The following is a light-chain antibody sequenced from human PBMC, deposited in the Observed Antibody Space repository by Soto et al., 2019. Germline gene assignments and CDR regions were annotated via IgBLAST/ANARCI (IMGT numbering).Light chain of an antibody. J-gene: IGKJ1*01. CDR1: QSISRW. CDR2: DVS. V-gene: IGKV1-5*01. Sequence: DIQMNLSPSTLSASERDRVTITCRASQSISRWLAWYQQKPGKAPKLLIYDVSSLESGVPSRFSGSGSGTEFTLTISSLQPDDFATYYCQQCNTFWTFCHGTNVDIK. CDR3: QQCNTFWT.